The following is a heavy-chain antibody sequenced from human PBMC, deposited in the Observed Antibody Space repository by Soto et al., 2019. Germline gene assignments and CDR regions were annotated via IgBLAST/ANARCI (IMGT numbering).Heavy chain of an antibody. CDR3: ARGMTPPGAPAWYYFDS. V-gene: IGHV4-34*01. CDR1: GDSLRGQS. Sequence: SETLSLTCAVVGDSLRGQSWNWIRQSPGKGLEWIGELDQSGGTNYNPSLKSRAIISDDTSKNQFSLTLTSVTAADTALYYCARGMTPPGAPAWYYFDSWGQGTLVTVSS. CDR2: LDQSGGT. D-gene: IGHD2-8*02. J-gene: IGHJ4*02.